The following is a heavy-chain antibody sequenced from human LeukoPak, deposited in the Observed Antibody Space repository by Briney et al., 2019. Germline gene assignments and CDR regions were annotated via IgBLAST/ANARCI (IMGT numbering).Heavy chain of an antibody. CDR2: ISGSGGST. V-gene: IGHV3-23*01. D-gene: IGHD5-24*01. CDR1: GFTFSSYA. J-gene: IGHJ6*02. CDR3: AKGMATRPYYYYYGMDV. Sequence: PGGSLRLSCAASGFTFSSYAMSWVRQAPGKGLEWVSAISGSGGSTYYADSVKGRFTISRDNSKNTLYLQMNSLRAEDTAVYYCAKGMATRPYYYYYGMDVWGQGTTVTVSS.